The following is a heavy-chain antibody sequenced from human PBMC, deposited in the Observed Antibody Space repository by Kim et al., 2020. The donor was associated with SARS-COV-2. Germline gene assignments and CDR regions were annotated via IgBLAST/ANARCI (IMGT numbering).Heavy chain of an antibody. D-gene: IGHD3-3*01. CDR1: GFTFSSYA. CDR2: ISSNGGST. CDR3: VGHRFLEWLWKEFDY. V-gene: IGHV3-64D*06. J-gene: IGHJ4*02. Sequence: GGSLRLSCSASGFTFSSYAMHWVRQAPGKGLEYVSAISSNGGSTYYADSVKGRFTISRDNSKNTLYLQMSSLRAEDTAVYYCVGHRFLEWLWKEFDYWGQGTLVTVSS.